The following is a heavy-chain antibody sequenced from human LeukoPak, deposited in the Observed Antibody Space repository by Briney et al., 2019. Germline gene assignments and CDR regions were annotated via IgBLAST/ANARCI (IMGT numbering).Heavy chain of an antibody. Sequence: PGGSLRLSCAATGFVFSTHWMHWVRQAPREGLVWGSRINNDGSDTTYADSVTGRFTTSRDNAKNMMYLQMNSLRGEDTAVYYCARGLIGPDYWGQGTLVTVSS. V-gene: IGHV3-74*01. J-gene: IGHJ4*02. CDR2: INNDGSDT. CDR1: GFVFSTHW. D-gene: IGHD3-16*02. CDR3: ARGLIGPDY.